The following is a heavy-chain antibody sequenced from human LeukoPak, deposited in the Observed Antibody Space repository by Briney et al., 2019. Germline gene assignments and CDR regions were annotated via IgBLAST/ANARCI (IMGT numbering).Heavy chain of an antibody. D-gene: IGHD1-1*01. CDR1: GYTFTSYD. CDR2: MNPNSGNT. CDR3: ARGTGTTGDYFDY. V-gene: IGHV1-8*01. J-gene: IGHJ4*02. Sequence: ASVKVSCKASGYTFTSYDLHWVRQATGQGLEWMGWMNPNSGNTGYAQKFQGRVTMTRNTSISTAYMELSSLRSEDTAVYYCARGTGTTGDYFDYWGQGTLVTVSS.